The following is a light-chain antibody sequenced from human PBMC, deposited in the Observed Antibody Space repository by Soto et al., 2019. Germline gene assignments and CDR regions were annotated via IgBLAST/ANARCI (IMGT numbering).Light chain of an antibody. J-gene: IGKJ4*01. V-gene: IGKV3-20*01. CDR1: QSIGRRY. Sequence: IVLTQSPGTLSLSPGERATLSCRASQSIGRRYLAWYQQKPGQGPMLLIYDTSERASDISDRFSGSGSGTDFTLTISRLVPEDFAVYYCQYQGTFGGGTKVEIK. CDR3: QYQGT. CDR2: DTS.